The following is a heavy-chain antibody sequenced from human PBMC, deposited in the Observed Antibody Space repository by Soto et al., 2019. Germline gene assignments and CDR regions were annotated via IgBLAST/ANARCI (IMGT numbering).Heavy chain of an antibody. V-gene: IGHV1-46*01. Sequence: ASVKVSCKGAGYTFSNYYMHWVRQAPGQGLEWMGIINPSGDSTGYAQEFQGRVTMTRETSTSTLYMELSSLRSEDTAVYYCARATRSGSPHFDHWGQGTLVTVSS. CDR1: GYTFSNYY. CDR2: INPSGDST. J-gene: IGHJ4*02. CDR3: ARATRSGSPHFDH. D-gene: IGHD5-12*01.